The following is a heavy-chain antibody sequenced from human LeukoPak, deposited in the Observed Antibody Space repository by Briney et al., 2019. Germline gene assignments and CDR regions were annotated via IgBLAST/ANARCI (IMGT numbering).Heavy chain of an antibody. Sequence: GGSLRLSCVASGFTVSSSHMTWVRQAPGKGLEWVSVIYSGGSTYYADSVKGRFTISRDNSKNTLYLQMNSLRVEDTAVYYCARGRPHGNDYWGQGTLVTVSS. CDR1: GFTVSSSH. CDR2: IYSGGST. J-gene: IGHJ4*02. D-gene: IGHD4-23*01. V-gene: IGHV3-53*01. CDR3: ARGRPHGNDY.